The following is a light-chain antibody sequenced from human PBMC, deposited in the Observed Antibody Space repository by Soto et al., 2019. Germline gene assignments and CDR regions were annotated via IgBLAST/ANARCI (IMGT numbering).Light chain of an antibody. CDR3: QQYNSYSPLT. J-gene: IGKJ3*01. CDR1: QSITNW. CDR2: DAS. V-gene: IGKV1-5*01. Sequence: DIQMTQSPSTLSASVGDRVTITCRASQSITNWLAWYQQKPGQAPKLLVYDASSLESGVPSRFSCSGSGTEFALTISSLQPDDFATYYCQQYNSYSPLTFGPGTKVYIK.